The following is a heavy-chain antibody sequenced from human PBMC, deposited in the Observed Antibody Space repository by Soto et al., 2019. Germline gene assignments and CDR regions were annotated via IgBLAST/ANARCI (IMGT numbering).Heavy chain of an antibody. CDR2: LYSGGST. J-gene: IGHJ3*02. CDR3: ARDRPGDEGDGFDI. V-gene: IGHV3-53*02. D-gene: IGHD3-10*01. Sequence: EVQLVETGGGLIQPGGSLRLSCAASGLTVSSNYMNWVRQAPGKGLVWVSVLYSGGSTHYAGSVKGRFIISRDNSKNTLYLQMNSLRVEDTAVYYCARDRPGDEGDGFDIWGHGTMVTVSS. CDR1: GLTVSSNY.